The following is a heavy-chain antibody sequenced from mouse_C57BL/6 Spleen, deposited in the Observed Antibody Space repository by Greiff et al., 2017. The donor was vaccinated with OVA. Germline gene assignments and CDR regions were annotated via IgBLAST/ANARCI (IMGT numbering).Heavy chain of an antibody. Sequence: QVQLKQPGAELVKPGASVKMSCKASGYTFTSYWITWVKQRPGQGLEWIGDIYPGSGSTNYNEKFKSKATLTVDTSSSTAYMQLSSLTSEDYAVYYCARGGYYGSSLPAWFAYWGQGTLVTVSA. CDR3: ARGGYYGSSLPAWFAY. CDR2: IYPGSGST. CDR1: GYTFTSYW. D-gene: IGHD1-1*01. J-gene: IGHJ3*01. V-gene: IGHV1-55*01.